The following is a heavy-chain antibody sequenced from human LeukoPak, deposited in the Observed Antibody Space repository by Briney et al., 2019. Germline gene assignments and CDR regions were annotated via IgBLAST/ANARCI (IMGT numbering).Heavy chain of an antibody. CDR3: ARDFTPPHCTSTSCPRGGWFDP. V-gene: IGHV1-18*01. Sequence: ASVTVSCKASGYTFNSYGITWVRQAPGQGLEWMGWINPFNANTAYAQNLQGRVTMTTDTSTNTAYMDLRSLGSDDTAVYYCARDFTPPHCTSTSCPRGGWFDPWGQGTLVTVSS. CDR1: GYTFNSYG. J-gene: IGHJ5*02. D-gene: IGHD2-2*01. CDR2: INPFNANT.